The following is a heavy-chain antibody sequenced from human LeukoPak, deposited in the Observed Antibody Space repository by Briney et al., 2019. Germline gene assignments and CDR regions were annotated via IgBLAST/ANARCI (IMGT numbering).Heavy chain of an antibody. CDR1: GFAFSSYA. CDR2: ISGSGGST. J-gene: IGHJ3*02. Sequence: PGGSLRVSCAASGFAFSSYAMSWVRQAPGKWLEWVSAISGSGGSTYYADSVKGRFTISRDNSKNTLYLQMNSLRAEDTAVYYCAEETRGVVVVAGTSDAFDIWGQGTMVTVSS. CDR3: AEETRGVVVVAGTSDAFDI. V-gene: IGHV3-23*01. D-gene: IGHD2-15*01.